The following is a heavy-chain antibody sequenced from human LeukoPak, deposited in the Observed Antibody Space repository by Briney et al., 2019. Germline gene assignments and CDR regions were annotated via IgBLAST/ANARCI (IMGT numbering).Heavy chain of an antibody. D-gene: IGHD5/OR15-5a*01. J-gene: IGHJ5*01. Sequence: PGGSLRLSCAASGFTFSSYSMNWVRQAPGKGLEWVSSISSSSSYIYYADSVKGRFTISRDNAKNSLYLQMNSLRAEDTAVYYCARDLSTMDGFDSWGQGTLVTVSS. CDR1: GFTFSSYS. CDR2: ISSSSSYI. V-gene: IGHV3-21*01. CDR3: ARDLSTMDGFDS.